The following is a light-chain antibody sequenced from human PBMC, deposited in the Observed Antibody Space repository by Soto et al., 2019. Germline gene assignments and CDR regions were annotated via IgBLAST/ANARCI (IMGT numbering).Light chain of an antibody. J-gene: IGKJ4*01. CDR1: QSVSIN. Sequence: EIVMTQSPATLSVSAGERVTLSCRASQSVSINLAWYQQKPGQAPRLLIYGASTRATGIPARFSGSGSGTAFTLTISSLQSEDFAVYYCQQYNNWPPLTFGGGTKVAIK. CDR3: QQYNNWPPLT. CDR2: GAS. V-gene: IGKV3D-15*01.